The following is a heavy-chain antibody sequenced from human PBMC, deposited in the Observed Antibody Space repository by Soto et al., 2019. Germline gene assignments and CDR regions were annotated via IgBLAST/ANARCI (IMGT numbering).Heavy chain of an antibody. CDR1: GFTFSDYY. D-gene: IGHD2-2*01. V-gene: IGHV3-11*06. Sequence: QVQLVESGGGLVKPGGSLRLSCAASGFTFSDYYMSWIRQAPGKGLEWVSYISSSSSYTNYADSVKGRFTISRDNAKNSLYLQMNSLRAEATAVYYCARDLVVVPAAIPYYYYYGMDVWGQGTTVTVSS. CDR2: ISSSSSYT. J-gene: IGHJ6*02. CDR3: ARDLVVVPAAIPYYYYYGMDV.